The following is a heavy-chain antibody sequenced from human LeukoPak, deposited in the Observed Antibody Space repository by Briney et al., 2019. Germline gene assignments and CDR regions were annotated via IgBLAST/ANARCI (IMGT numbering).Heavy chain of an antibody. CDR1: GFTFSSYG. V-gene: IGHV3-30*18. CDR2: ISYDGSNK. CDR3: AKDKGSSSWLLDY. Sequence: GGSLRLSCAASGFTFSSYGMHWVRQAPGKGLEWVAVISYDGSNKYYADSVKGRFTISRDNSKNTLYLQMNSLRAEDTAVYYCAKDKGSSSWLLDYWGQGTLVTVSS. D-gene: IGHD6-13*01. J-gene: IGHJ4*02.